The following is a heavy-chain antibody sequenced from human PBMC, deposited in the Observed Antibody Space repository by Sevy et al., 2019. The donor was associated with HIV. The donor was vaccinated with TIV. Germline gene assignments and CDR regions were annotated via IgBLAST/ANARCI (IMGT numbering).Heavy chain of an antibody. D-gene: IGHD3-3*01. CDR1: GFTFSSYE. J-gene: IGHJ6*02. Sequence: GGSLRLSCAASGFTFSSYEMNWVRQAPGKGLEWVSYISSSGSTIYYADSVKGRFTISRDNAKNSLYLQMNSLRAEDMAVYYCARDVNAYYDFWSGYYGYYYYGMDVWGQGTTVTVSS. CDR2: ISSSGSTI. CDR3: ARDVNAYYDFWSGYYGYYYYGMDV. V-gene: IGHV3-48*03.